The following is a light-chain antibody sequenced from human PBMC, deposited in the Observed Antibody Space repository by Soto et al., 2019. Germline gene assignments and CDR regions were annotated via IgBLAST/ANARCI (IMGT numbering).Light chain of an antibody. CDR1: QSVSNN. J-gene: IGKJ5*01. V-gene: IGKV3-15*01. CDR2: GES. Sequence: EIVMTQSPATLSVSPGETATLSCRASQSVSNNVAWYQQRPGQAPRLLILGESNRATGNPARCSGSGSGTEFPLSISSLHSEDFAVYSCKQYKEWSPFNFGEGTRLEIK. CDR3: KQYKEWSPFN.